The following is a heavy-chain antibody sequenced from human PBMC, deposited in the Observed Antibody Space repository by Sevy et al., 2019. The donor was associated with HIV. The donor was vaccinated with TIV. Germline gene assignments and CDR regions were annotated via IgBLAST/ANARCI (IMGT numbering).Heavy chain of an antibody. J-gene: IGHJ4*02. CDR1: GFTFSSYG. CDR3: AKAVGFLAAASESVDY. Sequence: GGSLRLSCAASGFTFSSYGMHWVRQAPGKGLEWVAVISYDGSNKYYADSVKGRFTISRDNSKNTLYLQMNSLRAEDTAVYYCAKAVGFLAAASESVDYWGQGTLVTVSS. CDR2: ISYDGSNK. V-gene: IGHV3-30*18. D-gene: IGHD6-13*01.